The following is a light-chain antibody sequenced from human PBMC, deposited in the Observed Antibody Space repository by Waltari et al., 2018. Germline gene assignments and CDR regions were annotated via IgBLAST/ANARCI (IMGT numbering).Light chain of an antibody. V-gene: IGLV8-61*01. CDR1: SGSVLSSAH. Sequence: TVVNQEPHLSVSPGGTVPLTCGLTSGSVLSSAHPCVYQQTPGQAPRTLIYNTDTRSSGVPDRFSGSILGSKAALTVAGAQADDESDYYCVLYLNGGIWVFGGGTRLTVL. J-gene: IGLJ3*02. CDR3: VLYLNGGIWV. CDR2: NTD.